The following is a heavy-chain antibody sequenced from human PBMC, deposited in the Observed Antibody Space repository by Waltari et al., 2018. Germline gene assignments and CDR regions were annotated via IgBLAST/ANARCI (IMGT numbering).Heavy chain of an antibody. D-gene: IGHD3-10*01. Sequence: EVQLLESGGGLVQPGGSLRLSCAASGFTFSSYAMSWVRQAPGKGLEWVSAISGSGGSTYYADSVKGRFTISRDNSKNTLYLQMNSLRAEDTAVYYCAKTSRPRMMRIYGSGIWGAFDIWGQGTMVTVSS. J-gene: IGHJ3*02. CDR1: GFTFSSYA. CDR3: AKTSRPRMMRIYGSGIWGAFDI. V-gene: IGHV3-23*01. CDR2: ISGSGGST.